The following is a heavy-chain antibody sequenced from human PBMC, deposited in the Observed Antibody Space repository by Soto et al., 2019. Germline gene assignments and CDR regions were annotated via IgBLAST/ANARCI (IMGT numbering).Heavy chain of an antibody. CDR3: ARVGIAAAANWFDP. Sequence: SETLSLTCTVSGGSISSGGYYWSWIRQHPGKGLEWIGYIYYSGSTYYNPSLKSRVTISVDTSKNQFSLKLSSVTAADTAVYDCARVGIAAAANWFDPWGQATLVTVSS. D-gene: IGHD6-13*01. CDR1: GGSISSGGYY. J-gene: IGHJ5*02. V-gene: IGHV4-31*03. CDR2: IYYSGST.